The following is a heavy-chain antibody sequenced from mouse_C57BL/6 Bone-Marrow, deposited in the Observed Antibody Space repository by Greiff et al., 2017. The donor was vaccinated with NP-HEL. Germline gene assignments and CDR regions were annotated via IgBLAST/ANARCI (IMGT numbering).Heavy chain of an antibody. CDR2: ISDGGSYT. J-gene: IGHJ1*03. Sequence: EVQGVESGGGLVKPGGSLKLSCAASGFTFSSYAMSWVRQTPEKRLEWVATISDGGSYTYYPDNVKGRFTISRDNAKNNLYLQMSHLKSEDTAMYYCARDCYGSSYWYFDVWGTGTTVTVSS. CDR1: GFTFSSYA. D-gene: IGHD1-1*01. CDR3: ARDCYGSSYWYFDV. V-gene: IGHV5-4*01.